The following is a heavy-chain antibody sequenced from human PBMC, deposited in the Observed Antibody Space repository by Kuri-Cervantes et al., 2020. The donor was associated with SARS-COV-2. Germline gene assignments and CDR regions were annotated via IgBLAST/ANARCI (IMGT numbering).Heavy chain of an antibody. CDR1: GGSISSYY. V-gene: IGHV4-59*01. CDR2: IYYSGST. J-gene: IGHJ4*02. CDR3: ARVPYGTLQYFDY. D-gene: IGHD4-11*01. Sequence: SETLSLTCTVSGGSISSYYWSWIRQPPGKGLEWIGYIYYSGSTNYNPSLKSRVTISVDTSKNQISLKLSSVTAADTAVYYCARVPYGTLQYFDYWGQGTLVTVSS.